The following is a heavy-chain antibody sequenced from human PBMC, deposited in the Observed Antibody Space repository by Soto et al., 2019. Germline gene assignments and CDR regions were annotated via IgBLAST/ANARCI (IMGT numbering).Heavy chain of an antibody. V-gene: IGHV4-34*01. CDR3: AREQRYYYGSGSRMDV. CDR2: INHSGST. J-gene: IGHJ6*02. CDR1: GGSFSGYY. Sequence: LSLTCAVYGGSFSGYYWSWIRQPPGKGLEWIGEINHSGSTNYNPSLKSRVTISVDTSKNQFSLKLSSVTAADTAVYYCAREQRYYYGSGSRMDVWGQGTTVTVSS. D-gene: IGHD3-10*01.